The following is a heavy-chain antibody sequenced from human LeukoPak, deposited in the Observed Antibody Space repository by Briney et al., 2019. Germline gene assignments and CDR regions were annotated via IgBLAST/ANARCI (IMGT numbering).Heavy chain of an antibody. V-gene: IGHV4-34*01. Sequence: SETLSLTCAVYGGSFSGYYWSWIRQPPGKGLEWIGEINHSGSTNYNPSPKSRVTISVDKSKNQFSLKLTSVTAADTAVYYCAGSPIGYGMDVWGQGTTVTVSS. CDR2: INHSGST. CDR3: AGSPIGYGMDV. J-gene: IGHJ6*02. CDR1: GGSFSGYY.